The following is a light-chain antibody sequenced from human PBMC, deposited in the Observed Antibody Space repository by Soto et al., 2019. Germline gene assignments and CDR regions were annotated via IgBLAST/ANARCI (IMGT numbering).Light chain of an antibody. V-gene: IGKV3-15*01. J-gene: IGKJ5*01. CDR1: QSVSSR. Sequence: EIVMTQSPATLSVSPGERATLSCRASQSVSSRLGWYQQKPGQAPRLLIYGASTRATGIPARFSGSGSGTEFNLTITSLQSEDSAVYYCQQYNNWPPFTFGQGTRLEIK. CDR2: GAS. CDR3: QQYNNWPPFT.